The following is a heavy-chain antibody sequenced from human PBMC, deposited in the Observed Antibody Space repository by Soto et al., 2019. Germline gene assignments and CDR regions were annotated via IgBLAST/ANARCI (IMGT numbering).Heavy chain of an antibody. V-gene: IGHV3-72*01. Sequence: GGSLRLSCAASGLTFSDRYMDWVRQAPGKGLEWVGRIRKKTSSYTTEYAASVKGRFIISRDDSTNSLYLQMSSLKTGDTAVYYCTTVTTVDYYFDYWGQGTLVTVSS. D-gene: IGHD4-17*01. J-gene: IGHJ4*02. CDR3: TTVTTVDYYFDY. CDR1: GLTFSDRY. CDR2: IRKKTSSYTT.